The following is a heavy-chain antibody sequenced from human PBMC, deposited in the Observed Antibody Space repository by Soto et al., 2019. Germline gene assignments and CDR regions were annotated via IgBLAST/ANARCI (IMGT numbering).Heavy chain of an antibody. D-gene: IGHD2-15*01. CDR1: GFTFSSFP. CDR3: VRIGGSGDSCYADY. Sequence: PGRSRRLSCAASGFTFSSFPMSWVRQAPGNGLEWVSVVSASGGSTFYADSVSGRCTISRDNSKNTLNLQVKSLRAEDTAVYFFVRIGGSGDSCYADYWGQGTLVTASS. CDR2: VSASGGST. V-gene: IGHV3-23*01. J-gene: IGHJ4*02.